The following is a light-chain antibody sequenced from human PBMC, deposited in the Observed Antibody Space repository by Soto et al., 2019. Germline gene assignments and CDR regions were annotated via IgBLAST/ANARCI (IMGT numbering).Light chain of an antibody. CDR2: DAS. J-gene: IGKJ4*01. CDR3: QQRSDWPLS. V-gene: IGKV3-11*01. Sequence: ETVLTQSPATLSLSPGERATLSCRASQSVGTYLAWYQQRPGQAPRLLIYDASNRATGIPARFTGSGSGTDFTLTITRMETEAFVAYYCQQRSDWPLSFGGGTKVDTK. CDR1: QSVGTY.